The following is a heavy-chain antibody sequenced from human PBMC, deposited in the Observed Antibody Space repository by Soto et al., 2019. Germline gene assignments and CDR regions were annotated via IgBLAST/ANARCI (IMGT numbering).Heavy chain of an antibody. V-gene: IGHV3-30*03. CDR2: ISYDGSNE. Sequence: QVQLVESGGGVVQPGRSLRLSCAASGFTFSSYGMHWVRQAPGKGLEWVAVISYDGSNEYYADSVKGRFTISRDNSKNTLYLQMNSLRAEDTAVYYCASGNYVWGSYRYPHFDYWGQGTLVTVSS. CDR3: ASGNYVWGSYRYPHFDY. D-gene: IGHD3-16*02. J-gene: IGHJ4*02. CDR1: GFTFSSYG.